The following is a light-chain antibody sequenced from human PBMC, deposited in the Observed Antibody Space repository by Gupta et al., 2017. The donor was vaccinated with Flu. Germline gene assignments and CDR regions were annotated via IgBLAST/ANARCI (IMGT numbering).Light chain of an antibody. CDR1: QSLLYSVNSKDY. CDR2: WAS. CDR3: HQVDRTPYT. Sequence: DIVMTQSPDSLAVSLGERATINCRSSQSLLYSVNSKDYLIWYQQKPGQPPKLLIYWASIRESGVPDRFSGSGSGTDFTLTINTVQAEDVAVYYCHQVDRTPYTFGQGTKLAIK. J-gene: IGKJ2*01. V-gene: IGKV4-1*01.